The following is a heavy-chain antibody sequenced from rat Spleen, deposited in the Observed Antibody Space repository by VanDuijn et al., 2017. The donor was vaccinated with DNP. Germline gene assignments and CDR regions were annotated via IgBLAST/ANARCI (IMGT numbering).Heavy chain of an antibody. CDR1: GFTFSTFP. CDR3: TRQRLNWFSY. Sequence: EVQLVESGGGLVQPGRSMKLSCTASGFTFSTFPMAWVRQAPTKGLEWVATIIYDGSGAFYRDSVKGRFSVSRDNAKSTLFLQMASLRSEDTATYYCTRQRLNWFSYWGQGTLVTVSS. V-gene: IGHV5-29*01. J-gene: IGHJ3*01. CDR2: IIYDGSGA.